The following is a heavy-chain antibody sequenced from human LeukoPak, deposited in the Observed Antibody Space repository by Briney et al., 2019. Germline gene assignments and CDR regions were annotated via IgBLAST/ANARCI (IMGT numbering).Heavy chain of an antibody. J-gene: IGHJ5*01. CDR1: GFTFDTYA. Sequence: GGSLRLSCVASGFTFDTYAMSWVRQTPGKRLEWVSAIRGNGNVIQYADSVKGRFTISRDNSKSILCLQMNSLRDEDTAVYFCSKGGLYGPNTFDSWGQGTLVTVSS. V-gene: IGHV3-23*01. CDR3: SKGGLYGPNTFDS. D-gene: IGHD2/OR15-2a*01. CDR2: IRGNGNVI.